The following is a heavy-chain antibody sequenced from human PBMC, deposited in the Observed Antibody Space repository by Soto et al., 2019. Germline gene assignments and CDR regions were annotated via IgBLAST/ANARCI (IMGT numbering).Heavy chain of an antibody. J-gene: IGHJ6*02. CDR1: GFTFSSYG. D-gene: IGHD3-9*01. CDR2: IWYDGSNK. CDR3: ARSYYDILTGYDYYYYGMDV. V-gene: IGHV3-33*01. Sequence: GGSLRLSCAASGFTFSSYGMHWVRQAPGKGLEWVAVIWYDGSNKYYADSVKGRFTISRDNSKNTLYLQMNSLRAEDTAVYYCARSYYDILTGYDYYYYGMDVWGQGTTVTVSS.